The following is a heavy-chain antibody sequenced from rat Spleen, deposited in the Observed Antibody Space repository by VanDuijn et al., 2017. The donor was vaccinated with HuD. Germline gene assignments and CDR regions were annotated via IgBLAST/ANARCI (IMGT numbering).Heavy chain of an antibody. CDR2: ISSDAVNT. J-gene: IGHJ2*01. CDR3: TRRNNPFYFDY. D-gene: IGHD1-5*01. Sequence: EVQLVESGGGLVQPGRSLKLSCAASGFTFSNYGMHWIRQAPTKGLEWVASISSDAVNTYYRDSVKGRFTISRDNVKSTLYLQMDSLRSEDTASYYCTRRNNPFYFDYWGQGVMVTVSS. V-gene: IGHV5-19*01. CDR1: GFTFSNYG.